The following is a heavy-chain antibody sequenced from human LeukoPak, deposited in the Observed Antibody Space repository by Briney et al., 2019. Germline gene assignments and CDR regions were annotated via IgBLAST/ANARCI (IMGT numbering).Heavy chain of an antibody. CDR3: ARGPGRGGDCYPGQLSHYYYGMDV. CDR1: GFTFSSYA. CDR2: ISYDGSNK. J-gene: IGHJ6*02. V-gene: IGHV3-30*04. D-gene: IGHD2-21*02. Sequence: GGSLRLSCAASGFTFSSYAMHWVRQAPGKGLEWVAVISYDGSNKYYADSVKGRFTISRDNSRNTLYLQMNSLRADDTAVYYCARGPGRGGDCYPGQLSHYYYGMDVCGQGTTVTVSS.